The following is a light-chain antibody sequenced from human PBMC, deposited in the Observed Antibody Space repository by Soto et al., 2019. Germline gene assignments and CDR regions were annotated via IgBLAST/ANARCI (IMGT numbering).Light chain of an antibody. CDR3: QHYATSTRM. CDR1: QSVSSN. J-gene: IGKJ1*01. Sequence: EIVLTQSPATLSLSPGERATLSCRASQSVSSNLAWYQQKPGQAPRLLIYGASSRATGIPDRFSGSGSGTDFTLTISRLEPEDFAVYYCQHYATSTRMFGQGTKVDIK. CDR2: GAS. V-gene: IGKV3-20*01.